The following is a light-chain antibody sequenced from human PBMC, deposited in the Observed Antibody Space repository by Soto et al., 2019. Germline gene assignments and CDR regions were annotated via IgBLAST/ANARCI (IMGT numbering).Light chain of an antibody. V-gene: IGLV4-60*02. J-gene: IGLJ2*01. Sequence: QLVLTQSSSASASLGSSVKLTCTLSSGHSSYIIAWHQQQPGKAPRYLMKLEGSGSYNKGSGVPDRFSGSSSGADRYLTIPNLQFEDEANYYCETCDSNTRVFGGGTKLTVL. CDR3: ETCDSNTRV. CDR2: LEGSGSY. CDR1: SGHSSYI.